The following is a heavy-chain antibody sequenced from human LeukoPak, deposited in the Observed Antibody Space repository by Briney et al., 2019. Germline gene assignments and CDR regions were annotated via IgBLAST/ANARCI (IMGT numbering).Heavy chain of an antibody. CDR2: ISAYNGNT. CDR3: ARFEDIVVVPAAMDV. V-gene: IGHV1-18*01. CDR1: GYTFTSYG. D-gene: IGHD2-2*01. Sequence: ASVKVSCKASGYTFTSYGISWVRQAPGLGLEWMGWISAYNGNTNYAQKLQGRVTMTTDTSTSTAYMELRSLRSDDTAVYYCARFEDIVVVPAAMDVWGQGTTVTVSS. J-gene: IGHJ6*02.